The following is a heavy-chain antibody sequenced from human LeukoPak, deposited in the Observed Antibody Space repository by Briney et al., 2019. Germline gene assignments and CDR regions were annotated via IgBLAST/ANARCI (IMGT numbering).Heavy chain of an antibody. D-gene: IGHD3-10*01. Sequence: PGGSLRLSCAASGFTFDDYAMHWVRQAPGKGLEWVSGISWNRGSIGYADSVKGRFTISRDNAKNSLYLQMNSLRAEDTALYYCAKDREPYYYGSGSYQNYWGQGTLVTVSS. CDR1: GFTFDDYA. CDR2: ISWNRGSI. V-gene: IGHV3-9*01. CDR3: AKDREPYYYGSGSYQNY. J-gene: IGHJ4*02.